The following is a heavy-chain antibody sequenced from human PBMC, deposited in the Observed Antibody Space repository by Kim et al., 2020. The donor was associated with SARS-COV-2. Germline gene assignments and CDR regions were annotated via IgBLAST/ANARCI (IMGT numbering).Heavy chain of an antibody. V-gene: IGHV1-8*01. CDR2: MNPNSGNT. CDR1: GYTFTSYD. CDR3: ATIVVVPAARTSVYYYYGMNV. J-gene: IGHJ6*02. Sequence: ASVKVSCKASGYTFTSYDINWVRQATVQGLEWMGWMNPNSGNTGYAQTFQGRVTLTRNTSISTAYMELSSLRSEDTAVYYCATIVVVPAARTSVYYYYGMNVWRQGTRVTVSS. D-gene: IGHD2-2*01.